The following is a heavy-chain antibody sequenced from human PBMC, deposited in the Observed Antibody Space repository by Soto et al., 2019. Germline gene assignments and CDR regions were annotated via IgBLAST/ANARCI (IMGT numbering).Heavy chain of an antibody. J-gene: IGHJ4*02. Sequence: QVQLVQSGAEVKKPGSSVKVSCKASGGTFSSYAISWVRQAPGQGLEWMGGIIPIFGTANYAQKFQGRVTITADESTSTAYMELSSLGSEDTAVYYFARDLPNCSGGSCYSPSPTSFDYWGQGTLVTVSS. V-gene: IGHV1-69*01. D-gene: IGHD2-15*01. CDR1: GGTFSSYA. CDR3: ARDLPNCSGGSCYSPSPTSFDY. CDR2: IIPIFGTA.